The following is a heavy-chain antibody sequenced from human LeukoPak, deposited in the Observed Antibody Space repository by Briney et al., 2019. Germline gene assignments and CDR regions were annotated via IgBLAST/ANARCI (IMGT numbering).Heavy chain of an antibody. Sequence: ASVKVSCKASRPSYKSLDTTRGRQAPGQELEWMAWISTYNGNTNYAQKVQGRVTMTTDTSTSTASMELRSLRSDDTGLYDSAVDLSDDFLRAYAYDYWGQGTLVTVSS. D-gene: IGHD3-3*01. CDR2: ISTYNGNT. CDR1: RPSYKSLD. CDR3: AVDLSDDFLRAYAYDY. J-gene: IGHJ4*02. V-gene: IGHV1-18*01.